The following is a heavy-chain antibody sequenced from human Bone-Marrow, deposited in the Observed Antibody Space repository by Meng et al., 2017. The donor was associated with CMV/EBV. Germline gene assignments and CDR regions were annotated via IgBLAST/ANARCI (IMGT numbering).Heavy chain of an antibody. Sequence: GFSLSDYSRNWGRQAPGKGLEWVSSISSGSTSIYYADSVRGRFTIFRDNAKNSLYLQMNSLRPEDTAVYYCAKEGAVGSTWYHFDYWGQGSLVTVSS. CDR1: GFSLSDYS. CDR3: AKEGAVGSTWYHFDY. V-gene: IGHV3-21*01. J-gene: IGHJ4*02. D-gene: IGHD6-13*01. CDR2: ISSGSTSI.